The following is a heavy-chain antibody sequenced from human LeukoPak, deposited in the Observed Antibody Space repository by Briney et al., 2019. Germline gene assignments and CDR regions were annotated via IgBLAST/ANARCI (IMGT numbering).Heavy chain of an antibody. J-gene: IGHJ4*02. CDR3: ARVRWDYGDYRYFDY. V-gene: IGHV4-30-2*01. Sequence: SETLSLTCAVSGGSISSGGYSWSWIRRPPGKGLEWIGYIYHSGSTYYNPSLKSRVTISVDRSKNQFSLKLSSVTAADTAVYYCARVRWDYGDYRYFDYWGQGTLVTVSS. D-gene: IGHD4-17*01. CDR1: GGSISSGGYS. CDR2: IYHSGST.